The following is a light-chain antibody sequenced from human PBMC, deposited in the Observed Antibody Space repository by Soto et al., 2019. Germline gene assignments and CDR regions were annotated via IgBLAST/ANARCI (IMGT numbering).Light chain of an antibody. V-gene: IGLV2-14*01. Sequence: QSALTQPASVSGSPGQAITISCAGTMRDVGAYNLVSWYQQHPGRAPELIIYEVRNRPSGISLRFSGSKSGNTASLAIPGLQAEDEADYYCSSYTSKSSLIFGGGTKVTVL. J-gene: IGLJ2*01. CDR1: MRDVGAYNL. CDR2: EVR. CDR3: SSYTSKSSLI.